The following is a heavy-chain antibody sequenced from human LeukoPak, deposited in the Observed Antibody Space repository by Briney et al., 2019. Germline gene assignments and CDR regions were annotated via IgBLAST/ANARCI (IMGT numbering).Heavy chain of an antibody. CDR1: GFTVSSNY. Sequence: GGSLRLSCAASGFTVSSNYMSWVRQAPGKGLEWVSVIYSGGSTYYADSVKGRFTVSRDNSKNTLYLQINSLRAEDTAVYYCARDGGSGSDAFDIWGQGTMVTVSS. CDR3: ARDGGSGSDAFDI. J-gene: IGHJ3*02. CDR2: IYSGGST. V-gene: IGHV3-53*01. D-gene: IGHD3-10*01.